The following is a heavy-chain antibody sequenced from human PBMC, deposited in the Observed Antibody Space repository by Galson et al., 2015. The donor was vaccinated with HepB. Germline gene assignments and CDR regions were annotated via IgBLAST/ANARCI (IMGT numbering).Heavy chain of an antibody. J-gene: IGHJ6*02. Sequence: TLSLTCTVSGGSISSGGYYWSWIRQHPGKGLEWIGYIYYSGSTYYNPSLKSRVTISVDTSKNQFSLKLSSVTAADTAVYYCATIPEEMGGMDVWGQGTTVTVSS. CDR2: IYYSGST. CDR3: ATIPEEMGGMDV. V-gene: IGHV4-31*03. D-gene: IGHD5-24*01. CDR1: GGSISSGGYY.